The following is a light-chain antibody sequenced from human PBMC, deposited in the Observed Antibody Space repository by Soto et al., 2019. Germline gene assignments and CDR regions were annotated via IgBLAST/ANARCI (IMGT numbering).Light chain of an antibody. Sequence: DTVMTQSPESLAVSLGERATINCTSSQSVLYSSTNKNYIAWYQQKPGQPPKLLIYWASTRESGVPDRFRGSGSGTDFTLTITSLHPEDVPAYSCQQYKNPPRTIGQGTKVDI. V-gene: IGKV4-1*01. CDR2: WAS. J-gene: IGKJ1*01. CDR1: QSVLYSSTNKNY. CDR3: QQYKNPPRT.